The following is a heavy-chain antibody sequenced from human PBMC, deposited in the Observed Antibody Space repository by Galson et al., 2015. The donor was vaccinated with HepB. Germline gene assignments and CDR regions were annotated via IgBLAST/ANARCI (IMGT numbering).Heavy chain of an antibody. D-gene: IGHD3-10*01. Sequence: SLRLSCAVSGFTFTEYYMSWVRQAPGKRLEWVSSVNSRADNIRYADSVRGRFTISRDNAKNSLFLQIGSLRVEDTAVYYCARDRFGTLDFWGPGTMVTVSS. J-gene: IGHJ3*01. V-gene: IGHV3-11*01. CDR2: VNSRADNI. CDR3: ARDRFGTLDF. CDR1: GFTFTEYY.